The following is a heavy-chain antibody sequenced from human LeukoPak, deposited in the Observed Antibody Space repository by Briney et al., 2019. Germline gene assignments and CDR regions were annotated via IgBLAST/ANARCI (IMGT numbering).Heavy chain of an antibody. CDR3: AIVGPSYYYYYMDA. CDR2: IKQDGSEQ. J-gene: IGHJ6*03. Sequence: PGGSLRLSCSASGFTFSSSWMTWLRQAPGKGLEWVANIKQDGSEQYTADSLKGRFTISRDNDKKLVFLQMNSLRVDDTAVYYCAIVGPSYYYYYMDAWGNGTTVIVSS. V-gene: IGHV3-7*01. CDR1: GFTFSSSW.